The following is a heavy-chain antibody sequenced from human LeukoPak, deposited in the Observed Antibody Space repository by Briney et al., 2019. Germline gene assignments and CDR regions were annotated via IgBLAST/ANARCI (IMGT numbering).Heavy chain of an antibody. Sequence: QTGGSLRLSCAASGFTFSSYWMHWVRQAPGKGLVWVTRISADGSYTLYADSVKGRFTISRDNAKNILYLQMNSLRAEDTAVYYCATANSGPDIWGQGTTVTVSS. CDR3: ATANSGPDI. CDR2: ISADGSYT. V-gene: IGHV3-74*01. D-gene: IGHD1-1*01. J-gene: IGHJ3*02. CDR1: GFTFSSYW.